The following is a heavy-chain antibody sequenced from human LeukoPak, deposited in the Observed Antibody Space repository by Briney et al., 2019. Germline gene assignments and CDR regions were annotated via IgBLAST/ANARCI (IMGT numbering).Heavy chain of an antibody. CDR2: INPNSGGT. CDR1: GYTFTGYY. V-gene: IGHV1-2*02. D-gene: IGHD1-26*01. J-gene: IGHJ4*02. CDR3: ARGNSGSYYGFDY. Sequence: ASVKVSCKASGYTFTGYYMHWVRQAPGQGLEWIGWINPNSGGTNYAQKFQGRVTMTRDTSISTAYMELSRLRSDDTAVYYCARGNSGSYYGFDYWGQGTLVTVSS.